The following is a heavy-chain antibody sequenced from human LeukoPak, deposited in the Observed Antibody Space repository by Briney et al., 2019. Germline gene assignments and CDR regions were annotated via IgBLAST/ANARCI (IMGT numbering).Heavy chain of an antibody. CDR3: ASGTVDTAMLVDAFDI. CDR1: GFTFSSYA. V-gene: IGHV3-7*03. D-gene: IGHD5-18*01. J-gene: IGHJ3*02. CDR2: IKQDGSEK. Sequence: GASLRLSCAASGFTFSSYAMSWVRQAPGKGLEWVANIKQDGSEKYYVDSVKGRFTISRDNAKNSPYLQMNSLRAEDTAVYYCASGTVDTAMLVDAFDIWGQGTMVTVSS.